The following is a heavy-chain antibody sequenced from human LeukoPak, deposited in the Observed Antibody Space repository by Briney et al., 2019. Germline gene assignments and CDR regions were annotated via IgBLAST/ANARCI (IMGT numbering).Heavy chain of an antibody. CDR3: AKDRLGITMLVVADY. Sequence: GGSLRLSCAASGFTFSDYYMSWIRQAPGKGLEWVSAISGSGGSTYYADVLKGRFNISRDNSKNTLYLQMNSLRAEDTAVYYCAKDRLGITMLVVADYWGQGTLVTVSS. CDR2: ISGSGGST. V-gene: IGHV3-23*01. J-gene: IGHJ4*02. CDR1: GFTFSDYY. D-gene: IGHD3-22*01.